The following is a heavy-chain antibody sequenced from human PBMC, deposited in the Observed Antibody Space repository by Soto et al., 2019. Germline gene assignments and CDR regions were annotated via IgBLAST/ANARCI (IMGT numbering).Heavy chain of an antibody. D-gene: IGHD6-19*01. V-gene: IGHV1-2*04. Sequence: ASVKVSCKASGYTFTGHYMHWVRQAPGQGLEWMGWINPNSGGTNYAQKFQGWVTMTRDTSISTAYMELSRLRSDDTAVYYCARDRFYSSGTNYYYYYGMDVWGQGTTVTVSS. J-gene: IGHJ6*02. CDR1: GYTFTGHY. CDR2: INPNSGGT. CDR3: ARDRFYSSGTNYYYYYGMDV.